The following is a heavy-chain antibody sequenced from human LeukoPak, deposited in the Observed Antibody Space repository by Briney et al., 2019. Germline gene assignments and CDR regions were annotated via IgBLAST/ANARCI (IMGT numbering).Heavy chain of an antibody. CDR1: GFTFSSYW. D-gene: IGHD5-12*01. V-gene: IGHV3-7*01. CDR3: VRDQGWLRLCGMDV. CDR2: IKQDGSEK. Sequence: PGGSLRLSCAASGFTFSSYWMSWFRQAPGKGLEWVANIKQDGSEKYYVDSVKGRFTISRDNAKNSLYLQMNSLRAEDTAVYYCVRDQGWLRLCGMDVWGQGTTVTVSS. J-gene: IGHJ6*02.